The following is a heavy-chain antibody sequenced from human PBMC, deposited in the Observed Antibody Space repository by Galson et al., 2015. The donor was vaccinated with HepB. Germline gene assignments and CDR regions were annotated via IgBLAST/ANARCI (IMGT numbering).Heavy chain of an antibody. Sequence: SVKVSCKASGYTFTSYGISWVRQAPGQGLEWMGWISAYNGNTNYAQKLQGRVTMTTDTSTSTAYMELRSLRSDDTAVYYCARDTYYYDRGRAFDIWGQGTMVTVSS. V-gene: IGHV1-18*04. CDR1: GYTFTSYG. D-gene: IGHD3-22*01. CDR3: ARDTYYYDRGRAFDI. J-gene: IGHJ3*02. CDR2: ISAYNGNT.